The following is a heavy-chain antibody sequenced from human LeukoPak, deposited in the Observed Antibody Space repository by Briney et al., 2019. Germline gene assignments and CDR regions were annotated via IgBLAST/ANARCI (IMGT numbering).Heavy chain of an antibody. CDR3: ARARGKFGVTYYYYYYMDV. J-gene: IGHJ6*03. D-gene: IGHD3-3*01. V-gene: IGHV1-18*01. Sequence: VASVKVSCKASGYTFTSYGISWVRQAPGQGLEWMGWISAYNGNTNYAQKLQGRVTMTTDTSTSTAYMELRSLRSEDTAVYYCARARGKFGVTYYYYYYMDVWGKGTTVTVSS. CDR2: ISAYNGNT. CDR1: GYTFTSYG.